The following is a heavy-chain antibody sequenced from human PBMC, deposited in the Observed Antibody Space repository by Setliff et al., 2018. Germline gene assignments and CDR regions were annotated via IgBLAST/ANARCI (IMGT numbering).Heavy chain of an antibody. V-gene: IGHV1-2*02. CDR3: SRGRRGSTWTSDS. CDR1: GYSFIDYY. CDR2: INPHNEGT. D-gene: IGHD2-2*01. J-gene: IGHJ4*02. Sequence: ASVKVSCKSSGYSFIDYYIHWVRQAPGQGLEWMGWINPHNEGTTFAQKFQDRVTATTDTSITTAYLKLSGLTSDDTAVYYCSRGRRGSTWTSDSWGQGTLVTVYS.